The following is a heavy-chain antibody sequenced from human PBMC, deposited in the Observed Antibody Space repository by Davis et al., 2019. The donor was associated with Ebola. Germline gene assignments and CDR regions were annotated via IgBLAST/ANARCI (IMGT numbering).Heavy chain of an antibody. D-gene: IGHD3-22*01. Sequence: GESLKIPCKGSGYSFTSYWIGWVRQMPGKGMEWMGIIYPGDSDTRYSPSFQGQVTISADKSISTAYLQWSSLRASDTAMYYCARQYYDRSGYYRFDYWGQGSLVTVSS. V-gene: IGHV5-51*01. CDR3: ARQYYDRSGYYRFDY. J-gene: IGHJ4*02. CDR2: IYPGDSDT. CDR1: GYSFTSYW.